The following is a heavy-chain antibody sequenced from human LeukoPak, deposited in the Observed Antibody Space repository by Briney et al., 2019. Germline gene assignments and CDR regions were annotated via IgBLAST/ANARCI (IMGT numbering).Heavy chain of an antibody. CDR1: GFTFSSYS. Sequence: PGGSLRLSCAASGFTFSSYSMNWVRQAPGKGLEWVSYISSSSSTIYYADSVKGRFTISRDNAKNSLYLQMNSLRAEDTAVYYCAYGSGSYYKSFDYWGQGTLVTVSS. J-gene: IGHJ4*02. CDR2: ISSSSSTI. D-gene: IGHD3-10*01. V-gene: IGHV3-48*01. CDR3: AYGSGSYYKSFDY.